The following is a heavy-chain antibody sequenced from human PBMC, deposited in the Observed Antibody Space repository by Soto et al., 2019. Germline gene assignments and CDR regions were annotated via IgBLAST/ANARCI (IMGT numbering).Heavy chain of an antibody. J-gene: IGHJ4*02. CDR3: AGQRTTVVTQAYFDH. Sequence: PWETLSLTCIVSGESISSSSYYWGWIRQPPGKGLEWILSIYYSGRTYYNPSFKSRVTISIDASKNQFSLKLSSVTATDTAVYYCAGQRTTVVTQAYFDHWGQGALVTVSS. V-gene: IGHV4-39*01. CDR1: GESISSSSYY. CDR2: IYYSGRT. D-gene: IGHD2-21*02.